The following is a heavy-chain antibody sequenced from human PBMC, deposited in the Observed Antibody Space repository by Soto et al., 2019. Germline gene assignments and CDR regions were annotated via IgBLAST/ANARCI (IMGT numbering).Heavy chain of an antibody. CDR1: GFTFSSYG. CDR2: ISYDGSNK. J-gene: IGHJ3*02. Sequence: QVQLVESGGGVVQPGRSLRLSCAASGFTFSSYGMHWVRQAPGKGLEWVAVISYDGSNKYYADSVKGRFTISRDNSKNAVYLQMNSLRAEDTAVYYCAKGVVQAAMRDAFDIWGQGTMVTVSS. D-gene: IGHD2-2*01. V-gene: IGHV3-30*18. CDR3: AKGVVQAAMRDAFDI.